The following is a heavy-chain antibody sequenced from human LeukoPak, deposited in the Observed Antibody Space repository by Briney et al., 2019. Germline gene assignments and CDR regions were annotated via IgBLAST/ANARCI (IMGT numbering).Heavy chain of an antibody. J-gene: IGHJ4*02. CDR2: ISYDGSNK. V-gene: IGHV3-30-3*01. D-gene: IGHD3-22*01. Sequence: GGSLRLSCAASGFTFSSYAMHWVRQAPGKGLEWVAVISYDGSNKYYADSVKGRFTISRDNSKNTLYLQMNSLRAEDTAVYYYARDPGDSSAENYFDYWGQGTLVTVSS. CDR3: ARDPGDSSAENYFDY. CDR1: GFTFSSYA.